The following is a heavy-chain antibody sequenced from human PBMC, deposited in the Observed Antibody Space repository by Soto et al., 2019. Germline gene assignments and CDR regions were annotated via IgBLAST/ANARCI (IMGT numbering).Heavy chain of an antibody. CDR2: ISGDGLST. V-gene: IGHV3-23*01. J-gene: IGHJ3*02. CDR3: ARRPDAFDI. Sequence: LILSRAGSGATFTDFTMTLVRQAPGKGLEWVSAISGDGLSTYYAGSVKGRFTISRDNSKTTLYLQMNSLRAEDTAVYYCARRPDAFDIWGRGTMVTVSS. CDR1: GATFTDFT.